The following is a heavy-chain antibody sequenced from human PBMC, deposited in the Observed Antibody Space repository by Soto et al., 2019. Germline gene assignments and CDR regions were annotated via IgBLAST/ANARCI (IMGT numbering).Heavy chain of an antibody. D-gene: IGHD3-10*01. J-gene: IGHJ4*02. CDR3: TKYRGSGSYYDFDY. CDR2: ISGSGGST. V-gene: IGHV3-23*01. CDR1: GFTFSNYA. Sequence: GGSLRLSCAASGFTFSNYAMSWVRQAPGKGLEWVSTISGSGGSTNHADSVKGRFTISRDNSKNTLYLQMNSLRAEDTAIYYCTKYRGSGSYYDFDYWGQGTLVTVSS.